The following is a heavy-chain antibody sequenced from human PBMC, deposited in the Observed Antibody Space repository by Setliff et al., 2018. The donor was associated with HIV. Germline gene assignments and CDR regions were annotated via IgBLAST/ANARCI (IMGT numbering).Heavy chain of an antibody. CDR3: ARDMSGGDGYNHGAFDI. CDR2: INPSGGST. Sequence: ASVKVSCKASGYTFTNYYIHWVRQAPGQGLEWMGIINPSGGSTTYAQNFQGRVTMTRDTSTSTVYMELRSLKSEDTDVYYCARDMSGGDGYNHGAFDIWGQGTMVTVSS. CDR1: GYTFTNYY. D-gene: IGHD5-12*01. V-gene: IGHV1-46*01. J-gene: IGHJ3*02.